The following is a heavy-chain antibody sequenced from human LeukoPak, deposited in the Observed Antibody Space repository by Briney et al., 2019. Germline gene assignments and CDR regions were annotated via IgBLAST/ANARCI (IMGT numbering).Heavy chain of an antibody. D-gene: IGHD1-26*01. Sequence: SETLSLTCTVSGGSFSSSYWSWVRQPPGKGLEWIAYIYYTGSTNYNPSLKGRVTISLDTSKNQFSLKLSPVTAADTAVYYCARGTSGSYYGVWFDPWGQGTLVTVSS. J-gene: IGHJ5*02. V-gene: IGHV4-59*01. CDR1: GGSFSSSY. CDR2: IYYTGST. CDR3: ARGTSGSYYGVWFDP.